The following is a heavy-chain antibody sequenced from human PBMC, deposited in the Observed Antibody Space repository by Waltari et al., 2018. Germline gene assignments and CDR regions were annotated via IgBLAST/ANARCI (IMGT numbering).Heavy chain of an antibody. CDR1: PRSISSYH. CDR3: ARGIGDILTGGDDY. Sequence: VQLQESGNRLVKPSGTLSLPCTFPPRSISSYHCSWIRQPPGKGLGWIGYHYYSGTTNYNPALKSRVTISVDTSKNQFSLKLSSVTAADTAVYYCARGIGDILTGGDDYWGQGTLVTVSS. D-gene: IGHD3-9*01. CDR2: HYYSGTT. V-gene: IGHV4-59*01. J-gene: IGHJ4*02.